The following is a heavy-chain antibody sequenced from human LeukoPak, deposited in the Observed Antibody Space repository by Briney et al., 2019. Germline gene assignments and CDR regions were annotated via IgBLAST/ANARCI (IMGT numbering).Heavy chain of an antibody. CDR3: ARHKWCSTRRCPGGFDY. CDR1: GGSISSYS. D-gene: IGHD2-8*01. V-gene: IGHV4-59*08. J-gene: IGHJ4*02. CDR2: IYYNGST. Sequence: KPSETLSLTCTVSGGSISSYSWSWIRQPPGKGLEWFGYIYYNGSTNYNPSLKSRVTILVDTSKNQFSLKLSSVTAADTAVYYCARHKWCSTRRCPGGFDYWGQGTLVTVSS.